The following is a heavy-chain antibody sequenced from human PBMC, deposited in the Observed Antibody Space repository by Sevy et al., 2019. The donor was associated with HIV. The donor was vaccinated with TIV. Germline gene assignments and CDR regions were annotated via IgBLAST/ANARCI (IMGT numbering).Heavy chain of an antibody. Sequence: SETLSLTCTVSDGSISSYYWSWIRQPPGKGLEWIGYIYYSGSTNYNPSLKSRVTISVDTSKNQFSLKLSSVTAADTAVYYCARDLAAGRFSEGMDVWGQGTTVTVSS. CDR3: ARDLAAGRFSEGMDV. CDR1: DGSISSYY. V-gene: IGHV4-59*01. D-gene: IGHD3-10*01. J-gene: IGHJ6*02. CDR2: IYYSGST.